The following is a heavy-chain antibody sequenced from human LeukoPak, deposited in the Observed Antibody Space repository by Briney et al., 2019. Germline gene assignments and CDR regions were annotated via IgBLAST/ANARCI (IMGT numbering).Heavy chain of an antibody. D-gene: IGHD4-11*01. CDR1: GYTFTGYY. CDR3: ARAPSRYSNVERSVGRWFYYYMDV. CDR2: INPNSGGT. J-gene: IGHJ6*03. Sequence: ASVKVSCKASGYTFTGYYMHWVRQAPGRGLEWMGWINPNSGGTNYAQKFQGWVTMTRDTSISTAYMELSRLRSDDTAVYYCARAPSRYSNVERSVGRWFYYYMDVWGQGTTVTVSS. V-gene: IGHV1-2*04.